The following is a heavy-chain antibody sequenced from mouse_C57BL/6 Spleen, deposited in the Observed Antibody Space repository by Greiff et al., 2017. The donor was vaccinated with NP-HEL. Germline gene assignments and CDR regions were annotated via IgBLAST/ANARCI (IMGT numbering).Heavy chain of an antibody. CDR3: ARDYYGSSYWYFDV. D-gene: IGHD1-1*01. J-gene: IGHJ1*03. V-gene: IGHV5-16*01. CDR2: INYDGSST. CDR1: GFTFSDYY. Sequence: EVQRVESEGGLVQPGSSMKLSCTASGFTFSDYYMAWVRQVPEKGLEWVANINYDGSSTYYLDSLKSRFIISRDNAKNMLYLQMSSLKSEDTATYYCARDYYGSSYWYFDVWGTGTTVTVSS.